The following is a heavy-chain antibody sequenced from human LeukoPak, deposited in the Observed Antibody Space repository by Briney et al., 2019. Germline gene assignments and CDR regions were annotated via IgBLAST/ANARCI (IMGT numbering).Heavy chain of an antibody. V-gene: IGHV3-49*04. CDR2: IRSKAFGATT. Sequence: SLRLSCAASGFTVSSNYMSWVRQAPGKGLEWVGFIRSKAFGATTDYAASVKGRFTVSRDDSKSIAYLQMNSLKTDDTAVYYCTRDCSGASCYEEMDYWGQGTLVTVSS. D-gene: IGHD2-15*01. CDR1: GFTVSSNY. CDR3: TRDCSGASCYEEMDY. J-gene: IGHJ4*02.